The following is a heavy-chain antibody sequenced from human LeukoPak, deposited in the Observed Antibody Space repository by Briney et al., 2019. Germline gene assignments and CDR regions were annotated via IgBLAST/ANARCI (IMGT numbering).Heavy chain of an antibody. V-gene: IGHV3-7*01. CDR3: TRDSSGYY. CDR1: GFTISNYW. Sequence: GGSLRLSCAASGFTISNYWMAWVRQAPGKGLEWVANIKQDGSAKYYVDSVKGRFTISRDNSKNSLYLQMNSLRAEDTAIYYCTRDSSGYYWGQGTLVTVSS. CDR2: IKQDGSAK. D-gene: IGHD3-10*01. J-gene: IGHJ4*02.